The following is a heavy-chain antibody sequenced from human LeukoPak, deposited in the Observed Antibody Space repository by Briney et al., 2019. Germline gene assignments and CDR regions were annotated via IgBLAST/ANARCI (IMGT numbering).Heavy chain of an antibody. CDR1: GFTFSSYA. J-gene: IGHJ4*02. D-gene: IGHD3-10*01. V-gene: IGHV3-23*01. Sequence: GGSLRLSCAASGFTFSSYAMSWVRQAPGKGLEWVSAITGGGGSTYYADSVKGRFTISRDNSKNTLYLQMNSLRAEDTAVYYSAKDRSYSGFSGRGAYFDYWGQGTLVTVSS. CDR2: ITGGGGST. CDR3: AKDRSYSGFSGRGAYFDY.